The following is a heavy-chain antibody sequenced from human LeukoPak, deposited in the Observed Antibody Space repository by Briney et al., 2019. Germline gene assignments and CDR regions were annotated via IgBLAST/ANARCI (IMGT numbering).Heavy chain of an antibody. CDR1: GFTFSSYW. CDR3: ARRGTMIVVVGHYYLDY. Sequence: GGSLRVSCAASGFTFSSYWMSWVRQAPGKGLEWVANIKQDGSEKYYVDSVKGRFTISRDNAKNSLYLQMNSLRAEDTAVYYCARRGTMIVVVGHYYLDYWGQGTLVTVSS. V-gene: IGHV3-7*01. CDR2: IKQDGSEK. J-gene: IGHJ4*02. D-gene: IGHD3-22*01.